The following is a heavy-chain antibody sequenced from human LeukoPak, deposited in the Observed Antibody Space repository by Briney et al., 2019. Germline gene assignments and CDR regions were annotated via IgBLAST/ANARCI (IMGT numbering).Heavy chain of an antibody. CDR3: ARSGSSGWYLTDAFDI. CDR1: GGSISSSSYY. Sequence: SETLSLTCTVSGGSISSSSYYWGWIRQPPGKGLEWIGSIYYSGSTYYNPSLKSRVTISVDTSKNQFSLKLSSVTAADTAVYYCARSGSSGWYLTDAFDIWGQGTMVTVSS. V-gene: IGHV4-39*07. CDR2: IYYSGST. J-gene: IGHJ3*02. D-gene: IGHD6-19*01.